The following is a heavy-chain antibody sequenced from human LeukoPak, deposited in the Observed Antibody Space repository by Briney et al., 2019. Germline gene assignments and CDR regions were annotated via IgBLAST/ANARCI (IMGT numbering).Heavy chain of an antibody. D-gene: IGHD4-23*01. CDR1: GFTFSSYA. J-gene: IGHJ4*02. CDR2: ISYDGSNK. V-gene: IGHV3-30-3*01. Sequence: GRSLRLSCAASGFTFSSYAMHWVRQAPGKGLEWVALISYDGSNKYYADSVKGRFTISRDNSKNTVYLQMNSLRAEDTAVYYCAKDLGYGGNPPVHFDYWGQGTLVTVSS. CDR3: AKDLGYGGNPPVHFDY.